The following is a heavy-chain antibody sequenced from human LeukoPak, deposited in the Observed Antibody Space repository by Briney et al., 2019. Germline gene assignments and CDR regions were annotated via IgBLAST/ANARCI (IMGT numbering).Heavy chain of an antibody. CDR2: ISGSGLST. CDR3: ARSGSYGHFDY. D-gene: IGHD3-10*01. Sequence: GGSLRLSCVASGFTFTNYAMSWVRQAPGKGLEWVSGISGSGLSTYYPDSVKGRFTISKDNSKNTLYLQMNSLRAEDTAVYYCARSGSYGHFDYWGQGTLVTVSS. J-gene: IGHJ4*02. CDR1: GFTFTNYA. V-gene: IGHV3-23*01.